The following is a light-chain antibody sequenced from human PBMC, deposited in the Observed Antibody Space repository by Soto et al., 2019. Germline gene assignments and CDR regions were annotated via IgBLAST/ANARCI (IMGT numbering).Light chain of an antibody. CDR2: DVS. CDR1: SSDVGGYNY. Sequence: QSVLTQPASVSGSPGQSFSMSCSGTSSDVGGYNYVFWYQHHPGKAPKLMIYDVSNRPSGVSNRFSGSKSGNTASLTISGLQAEDEADYYCSSYTSSSTYVFGTGTKVPVL. J-gene: IGLJ1*01. CDR3: SSYTSSSTYV. V-gene: IGLV2-14*03.